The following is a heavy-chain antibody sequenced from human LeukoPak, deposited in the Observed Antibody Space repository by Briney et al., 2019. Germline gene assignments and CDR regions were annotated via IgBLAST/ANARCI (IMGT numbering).Heavy chain of an antibody. Sequence: GGSLRLSCAASGFTFSSYSMNWVRQAPGKGLEWVSSISSSSYIYYADPVKGRFTISRDSAKNSLYLQINSLRAEDTAVYYCARDPIVVVTAGGYFDYWGQGTLVTVSS. CDR3: ARDPIVVVTAGGYFDY. V-gene: IGHV3-21*01. J-gene: IGHJ4*02. CDR1: GFTFSSYS. D-gene: IGHD2-21*02. CDR2: ISSSSYI.